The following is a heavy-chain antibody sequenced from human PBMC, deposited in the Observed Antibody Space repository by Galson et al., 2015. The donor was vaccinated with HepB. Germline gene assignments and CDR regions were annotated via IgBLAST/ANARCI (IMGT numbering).Heavy chain of an antibody. CDR2: ISSNGGST. V-gene: IGHV3-64D*06. J-gene: IGHJ2*01. D-gene: IGHD3-22*01. CDR3: VKDRDSSGYLGTWDFDL. CDR1: GFTFSSYA. Sequence: SLRLSCAASGFTFSSYAMHWVRQAPGKGLEYVSAISSNGGSTYYADSVKGRFTISRDNSKNTLYLQMSSLRAEDTAVYYCVKDRDSSGYLGTWDFDLWGRGTLV.